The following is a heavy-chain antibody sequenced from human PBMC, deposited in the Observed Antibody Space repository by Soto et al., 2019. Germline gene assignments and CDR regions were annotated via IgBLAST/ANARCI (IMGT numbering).Heavy chain of an antibody. CDR3: ARESATVNHLFDY. CDR1: GFPFSDYY. D-gene: IGHD4-17*01. J-gene: IGHJ4*02. CDR2: ISSSGSTI. Sequence: GGSLRLSCAASGFPFSDYYMSWIRQAPGKGLEWVSYISSSGSTIYYADSVKGRFTISRDNAKNSLYLQMNSLRAEDTAVYYCARESATVNHLFDYWGQGTLVTVSS. V-gene: IGHV3-11*01.